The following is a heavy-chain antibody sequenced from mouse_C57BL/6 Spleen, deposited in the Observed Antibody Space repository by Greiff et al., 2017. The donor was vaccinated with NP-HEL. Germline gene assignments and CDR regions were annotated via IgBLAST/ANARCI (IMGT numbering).Heavy chain of an antibody. V-gene: IGHV1-26*01. J-gene: IGHJ1*03. CDR2: INPNNGGT. CDR3: ARSGYYRRYFDV. CDR1: GYTFTDYY. Sequence: EVQLQQSGPELVKPGASVKISCKASGYTFTDYYMNWVKQSHGKSLEWIGDINPNNGGTSYNQKFKGKATLTVDKSSSTAYMELRSLTSEDSAVYYCARSGYYRRYFDVWGTGTTVTVSS. D-gene: IGHD2-12*01.